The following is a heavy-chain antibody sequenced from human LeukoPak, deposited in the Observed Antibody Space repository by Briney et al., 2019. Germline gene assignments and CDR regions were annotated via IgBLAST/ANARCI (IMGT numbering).Heavy chain of an antibody. J-gene: IGHJ4*02. CDR2: ISSSSSYI. CDR3: ARDGIYYYASSGYYPIDY. D-gene: IGHD3-22*01. Sequence: GGSLRLSCAASGFTFSSYSMNWVRQAPGKGLEWVSSISSSSSYIYYADSVKGRFTISRDNAKNSLYLQMNSLRAEDTAVYYCARDGIYYYASSGYYPIDYWGQGTLVTVSS. V-gene: IGHV3-21*01. CDR1: GFTFSSYS.